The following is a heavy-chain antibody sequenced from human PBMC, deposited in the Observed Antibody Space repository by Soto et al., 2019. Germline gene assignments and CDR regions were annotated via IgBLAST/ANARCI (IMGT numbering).Heavy chain of an antibody. CDR1: GGSISSGGYY. CDR2: IYYSGST. V-gene: IGHV4-31*03. CDR3: ARGTYYDFWSGYYSYNWFDP. D-gene: IGHD3-3*01. J-gene: IGHJ5*02. Sequence: SETLSLTCTVSGGSISSGGYYWSWIRQHPGKGLEWIGYIYYSGSTYYNPPLKSRVTISVDTSKNQFSLKLSSVTAADTAVYYCARGTYYDFWSGYYSYNWFDPWGQGTLVTVSS.